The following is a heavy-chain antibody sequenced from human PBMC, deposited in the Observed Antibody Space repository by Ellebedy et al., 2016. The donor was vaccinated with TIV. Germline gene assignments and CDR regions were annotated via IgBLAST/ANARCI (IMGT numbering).Heavy chain of an antibody. V-gene: IGHV3-7*03. CDR1: GFSVSNYW. Sequence: GESLKISCAASGFSVSNYWMSWVRQAPGQGPEWVANIKEDGSEKDSVDSVKGRFTISKDNAKNSLYLQMNNLRVEDTAIYYCARDVVWGQGATVTVSS. CDR2: IKEDGSEK. CDR3: ARDVV. J-gene: IGHJ6*02.